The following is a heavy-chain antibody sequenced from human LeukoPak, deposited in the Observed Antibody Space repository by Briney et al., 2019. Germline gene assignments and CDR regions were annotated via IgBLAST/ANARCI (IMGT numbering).Heavy chain of an antibody. V-gene: IGHV5-51*01. CDR2: IYPGDSDT. D-gene: IGHD3-22*01. Sequence: GESLQISCQGSGYSFTSYWIGWVRQMPGKGLEWMGIIYPGDSDTRYSPSFQGQVTISADKSINTAYLQWSSLKASDTAMYYCARHDNYYDSSGPIDYWGQGTLVTVSS. CDR1: GYSFTSYW. J-gene: IGHJ4*02. CDR3: ARHDNYYDSSGPIDY.